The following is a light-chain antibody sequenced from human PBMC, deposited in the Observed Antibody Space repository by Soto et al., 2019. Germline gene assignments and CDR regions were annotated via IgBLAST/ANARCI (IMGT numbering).Light chain of an antibody. V-gene: IGKV3-15*01. J-gene: IGKJ2*01. Sequence: EIVMTQSPVTLSVSPGERATLSCRASQSVSRNLAWYQQRPGQPPRLLIYGASTRATGIPARFSGSGSGTEFTLTISSLQSEDVAVYYCQQYNNWPPDTFGQGTKLEIK. CDR1: QSVSRN. CDR2: GAS. CDR3: QQYNNWPPDT.